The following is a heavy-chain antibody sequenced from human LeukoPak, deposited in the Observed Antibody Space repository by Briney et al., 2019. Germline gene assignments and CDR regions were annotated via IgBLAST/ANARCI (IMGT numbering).Heavy chain of an antibody. Sequence: GGSLRLSRAASGFTFSSYWMSWVRQAPGKGLEWVANIKQDGSEKYYVDSVKGRFTISRDNAKNSLYLQMNSLRAEDTAVYYCAREPSAAGTGGPDYWGQGTLVTVSS. J-gene: IGHJ4*02. CDR3: AREPSAAGTGGPDY. V-gene: IGHV3-7*01. D-gene: IGHD6-13*01. CDR1: GFTFSSYW. CDR2: IKQDGSEK.